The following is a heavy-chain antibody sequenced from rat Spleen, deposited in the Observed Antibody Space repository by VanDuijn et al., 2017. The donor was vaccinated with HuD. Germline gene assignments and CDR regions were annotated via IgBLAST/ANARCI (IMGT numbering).Heavy chain of an antibody. J-gene: IGHJ2*01. D-gene: IGHD1-11*01. V-gene: IGHV2-63*01. Sequence: QVQLKESGPGLVQPSQTLSLTCTVSGFSLTSNSVHWVRQPPGEGLEWMGRLKYNGDTSYSSALKSRLSISRDTSKNQVFLKMNSLQTDDTAKYFCARHLDSGGFFDYWGQGVMVTVSS. CDR2: LKYNGDT. CDR3: ARHLDSGGFFDY. CDR1: GFSLTSNS.